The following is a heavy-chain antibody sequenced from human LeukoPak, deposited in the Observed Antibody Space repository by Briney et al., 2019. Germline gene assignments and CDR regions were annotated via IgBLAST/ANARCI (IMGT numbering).Heavy chain of an antibody. CDR1: GFTFSSYW. D-gene: IGHD3-10*01. V-gene: IGHV3-7*01. J-gene: IGHJ5*02. Sequence: GGSLRLSCAASGFTFSSYWMSWVRQAPGKGLEWVANIKQDGSEKYYVDSVKGRFTISRENAKNSLYLQMNSLRAEDTAVYYCARAGRSYYGSGSYYNHWGQGTLVTVSS. CDR3: ARAGRSYYGSGSYYNH. CDR2: IKQDGSEK.